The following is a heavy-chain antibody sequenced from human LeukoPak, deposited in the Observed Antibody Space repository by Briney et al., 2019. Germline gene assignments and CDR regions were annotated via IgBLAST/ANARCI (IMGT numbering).Heavy chain of an antibody. Sequence: ASVKVSCKASGYTFTSYYMHWVRQAPGQGLEWMGIISPSGGSTSYAQKFQGRVTMTRDTSTSTVYMELSSLRSEDTAVYYCARDLSPYYYGSGTQYYFDYWGQGTLVTVSS. CDR1: GYTFTSYY. CDR2: ISPSGGST. D-gene: IGHD3-10*01. CDR3: ARDLSPYYYGSGTQYYFDY. V-gene: IGHV1-46*01. J-gene: IGHJ4*02.